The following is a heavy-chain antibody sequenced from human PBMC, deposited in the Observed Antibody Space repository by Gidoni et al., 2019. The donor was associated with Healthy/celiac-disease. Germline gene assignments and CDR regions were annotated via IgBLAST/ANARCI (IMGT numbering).Heavy chain of an antibody. Sequence: QVQLQESGPGLVKPSETLSLPCTVSGYSISSGYYWGWIRQPPGKGLEWIGSIYHSGSTYYNPSLKSRVTISVDTSKNQFSLKLSSVTAADTAVYYCARDLNSGWYSFDYWGQGTLVTVSS. J-gene: IGHJ4*02. CDR2: IYHSGST. V-gene: IGHV4-38-2*02. CDR1: GYSISSGYY. CDR3: ARDLNSGWYSFDY. D-gene: IGHD6-19*01.